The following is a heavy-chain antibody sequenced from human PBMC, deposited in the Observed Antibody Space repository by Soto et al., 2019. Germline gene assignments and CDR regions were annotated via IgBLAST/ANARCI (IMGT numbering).Heavy chain of an antibody. D-gene: IGHD6-13*01. Sequence: GGTLRLSCAASGFAFSSSSIHWVRQAPGKGMERVAVIWSDGNKKYYADSVRGRFTISRDNSKNTLYLQMNSLRGEDTAVYSGARDWWEEPAGKETVSQFDYWGQGTQVTVSS. CDR1: GFAFSSSS. CDR2: IWSDGNKK. CDR3: ARDWWEEPAGKETVSQFDY. V-gene: IGHV3-33*01. J-gene: IGHJ4*02.